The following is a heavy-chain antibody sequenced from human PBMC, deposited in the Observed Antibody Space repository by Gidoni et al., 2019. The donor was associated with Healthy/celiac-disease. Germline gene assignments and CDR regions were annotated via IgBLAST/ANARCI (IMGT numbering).Heavy chain of an antibody. CDR3: ASNIKRCSSTSCYGGVYYYYGMDV. D-gene: IGHD2-2*01. CDR2: INHSGST. Sequence: QVQLQQWCAGLLKPSETLSLTCAVYGGSFSGYYWSWIRQPPGKGLEWIGEINHSGSTNYNPSLKSRVTISVDTSKNQFSLKLSSVTAADTAVYYCASNIKRCSSTSCYGGVYYYYGMDVWGQGTTVTVSS. J-gene: IGHJ6*02. CDR1: GGSFSGYY. V-gene: IGHV4-34*01.